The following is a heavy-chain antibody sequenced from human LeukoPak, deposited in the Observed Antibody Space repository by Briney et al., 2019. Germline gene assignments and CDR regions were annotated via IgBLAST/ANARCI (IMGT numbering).Heavy chain of an antibody. CDR2: ISGSGGST. Sequence: GGSLRLSCAASGFTFSSYAMSWVRQAPGKGLEWVSAISGSGGSTYYADSVKGRFTISRDNSKNALYLQMNSLRAEDTAVYYWAKGTGRYYYGSGPDYWGQGTLVTVSS. V-gene: IGHV3-23*01. CDR1: GFTFSSYA. D-gene: IGHD3-10*01. J-gene: IGHJ4*02. CDR3: AKGTGRYYYGSGPDY.